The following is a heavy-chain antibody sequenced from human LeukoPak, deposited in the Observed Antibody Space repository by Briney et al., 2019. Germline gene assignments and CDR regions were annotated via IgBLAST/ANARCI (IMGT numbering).Heavy chain of an antibody. CDR1: GGSISSYY. CDR3: ARTYYYDSSGYSNDAFDI. J-gene: IGHJ3*02. Sequence: PSETLSLTCTVSGGSISSYYWSWIRQPPGKGLEWIGYIHYNGITNYSPSLKSRVTMSLDTSKNQVSLKLNSVSAADTAVYYCARTYYYDSSGYSNDAFDIWGQGTMVTVSS. CDR2: IHYNGIT. V-gene: IGHV4-59*08. D-gene: IGHD3-22*01.